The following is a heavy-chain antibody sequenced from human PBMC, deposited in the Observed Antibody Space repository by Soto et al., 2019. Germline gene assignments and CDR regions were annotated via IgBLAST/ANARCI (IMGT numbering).Heavy chain of an antibody. D-gene: IGHD3-10*01. V-gene: IGHV2-5*02. CDR3: AQVGSGDAFDI. CDR2: IYWDDGR. Sequence: SGPTLVNPTQTLTLTCTFSGFSLSTSGVGVGWIRQPPGKALEWLALIYWDDGRRYSPSLKSRLTITKDTSKNQVVLTMTNMDPVDTATYYCAQVGSGDAFDIWGQGTMVTVSS. CDR1: GFSLSTSGVG. J-gene: IGHJ3*02.